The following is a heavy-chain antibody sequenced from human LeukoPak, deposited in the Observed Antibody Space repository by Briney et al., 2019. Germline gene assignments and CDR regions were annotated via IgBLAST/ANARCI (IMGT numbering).Heavy chain of an antibody. Sequence: PGGSLRLSCGASGFTFRTYVMSWVRQAPGKGLEWVSGISDGGGRTFYAESVKGRFTVSRDNSKNTLYLRMNSLRAEDTAIYYCTKNQILDDTGSWYAYWGQGTLVTVSS. V-gene: IGHV3-23*01. CDR3: TKNQILDDTGSWYAY. J-gene: IGHJ4*02. CDR1: GFTFRTYV. CDR2: ISDGGGRT. D-gene: IGHD6-13*01.